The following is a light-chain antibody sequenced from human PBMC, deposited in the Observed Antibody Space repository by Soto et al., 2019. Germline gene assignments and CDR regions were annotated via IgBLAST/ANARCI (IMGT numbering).Light chain of an antibody. CDR3: YSYAGTSTLV. CDR2: EGT. Sequence: QSALTQPDSVSESPGQSITIFCTGTSNDVGNYKLVSWFQQHLGKAPKLIIYEGTKRPSGVSNRFSASQSGNTASLTISGLQAEDEADYYCYSYAGTSTLVFGGGTKLTVL. CDR1: SNDVGNYKL. V-gene: IGLV2-23*01. J-gene: IGLJ3*02.